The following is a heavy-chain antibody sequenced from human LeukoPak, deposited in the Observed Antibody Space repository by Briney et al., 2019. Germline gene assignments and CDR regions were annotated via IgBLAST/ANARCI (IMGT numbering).Heavy chain of an antibody. Sequence: GASVKVSCKASGYTFTSYDINWVRQATGQGLEWMGWMSPNSGNTGYAQKFQGRVTMTRNTSISTAYMELSSLRSEDTAVYYCARGTVYDILTGYSSYYYYGMDVWGQGTTVTVSS. CDR3: ARGTVYDILTGYSSYYYYGMDV. J-gene: IGHJ6*02. CDR1: GYTFTSYD. D-gene: IGHD3-9*01. CDR2: MSPNSGNT. V-gene: IGHV1-8*01.